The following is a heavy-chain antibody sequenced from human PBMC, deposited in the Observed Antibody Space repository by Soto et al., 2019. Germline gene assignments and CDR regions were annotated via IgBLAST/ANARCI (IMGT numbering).Heavy chain of an antibody. J-gene: IGHJ4*02. V-gene: IGHV3-48*02. Sequence: EVQLVESGGDLVQRGGSLRLSCVASGFTFSVYSMNWVRQAPGKGLEWFSYITSDTKTIKYADSVKGRFTISRDNTKNSVYLQMNSLRDEDTAVYYCARSVKGHFDYRVQGTVVTVSS. CDR1: GFTFSVYS. CDR3: ARSVKGHFDY. CDR2: ITSDTKTI. D-gene: IGHD6-19*01.